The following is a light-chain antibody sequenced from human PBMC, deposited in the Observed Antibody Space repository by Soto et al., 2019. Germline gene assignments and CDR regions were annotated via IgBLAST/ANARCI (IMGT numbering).Light chain of an antibody. J-gene: IGKJ4*01. Sequence: DIVMTQSPATLSVSVGDRVTITCRASQGISSYLAWYQQKPGQTPRRLIYDASNMAAGIPARFSGSGSGTDFTLTISSLEPEDFAVYYCQQRSNWPLTFGGGTKVDIK. CDR3: QQRSNWPLT. CDR1: QGISSY. V-gene: IGKV3-11*01. CDR2: DAS.